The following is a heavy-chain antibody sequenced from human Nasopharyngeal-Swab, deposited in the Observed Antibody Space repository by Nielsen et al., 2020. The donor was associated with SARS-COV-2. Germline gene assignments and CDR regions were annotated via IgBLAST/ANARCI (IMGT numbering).Heavy chain of an antibody. CDR2: ISSSGSTT. CDR3: ARDGSLSGYSSDFDY. J-gene: IGHJ4*02. Sequence: GGSLRLSCASSGFAFSDYYMSWIRQAPGKGLEWVSYISSSGSTTYYEDSVKGRFTISRDNAKNTLYLQMNSLRAEDTAVYYCARDGSLSGYSSDFDYWGQGTLVTVSS. CDR1: GFAFSDYY. V-gene: IGHV3-11*04. D-gene: IGHD5-18*01.